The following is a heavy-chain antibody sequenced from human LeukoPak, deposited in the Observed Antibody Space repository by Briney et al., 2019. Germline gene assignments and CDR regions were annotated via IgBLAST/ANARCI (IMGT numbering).Heavy chain of an antibody. J-gene: IGHJ4*02. V-gene: IGHV4-34*01. Sequence: PSETLSLTCAVYGGSFSGYYWSWIRQPPGKGLEWIGEINHSGSTNYNPSLKGRVTISVDTSKNQFSLKLSSVTAADTAVYYCAGRYYYDSSSDYWGQGTLVTVSS. CDR1: GGSFSGYY. D-gene: IGHD3-22*01. CDR3: AGRYYYDSSSDY. CDR2: INHSGST.